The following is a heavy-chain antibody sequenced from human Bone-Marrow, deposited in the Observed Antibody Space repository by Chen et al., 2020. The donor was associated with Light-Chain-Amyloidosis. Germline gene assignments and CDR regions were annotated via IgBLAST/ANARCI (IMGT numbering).Heavy chain of an antibody. CDR3: ARALSISGVLARGFDY. CDR2: ISTSSDTT. CDR1: GFTFSTYN. V-gene: IGHV3-48*02. D-gene: IGHD2-8*02. J-gene: IGHJ4*02. Sequence: EVQLVESGGGLVQPGGSLRLSCAASGFTFSTYNMNWVRQAPGKGLEWVSYISTSSDTTYYTDSVMGRFTISRDNAKNSLYLQMNSLRDEDSAIYYCARALSISGVLARGFDYWGQGTLVTVSS.